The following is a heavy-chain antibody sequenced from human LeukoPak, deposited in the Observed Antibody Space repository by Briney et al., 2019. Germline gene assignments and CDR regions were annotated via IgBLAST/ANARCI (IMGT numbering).Heavy chain of an antibody. Sequence: GGSLRLSCAASGFTFSTYTQTWVRQAPGKGLECVSTINGRGDDTYYADSVKGRFTISRDNSRDTLFLQMNSLRAEDTAVYYCAKDRAGTPWADWGQGTLVTVSS. CDR3: AKDRAGTPWAD. J-gene: IGHJ4*02. D-gene: IGHD1-1*01. V-gene: IGHV3-23*01. CDR2: INGRGDDT. CDR1: GFTFSTYT.